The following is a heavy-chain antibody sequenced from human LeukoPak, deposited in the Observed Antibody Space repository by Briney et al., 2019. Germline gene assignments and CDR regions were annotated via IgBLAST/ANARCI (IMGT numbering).Heavy chain of an antibody. D-gene: IGHD6-13*01. J-gene: IGHJ4*02. Sequence: GASVKVSCKASGGTFSSYAISWVRQAPGQGLEWMGGIIPIFGTANYAQKFQGRVTITADESTSTAYMELSSLRSEDTAVYYCARGGAKGSSWEGGWYYFDYWGQGTLVTVSS. V-gene: IGHV1-69*13. CDR1: GGTFSSYA. CDR2: IIPIFGTA. CDR3: ARGGAKGSSWEGGWYYFDY.